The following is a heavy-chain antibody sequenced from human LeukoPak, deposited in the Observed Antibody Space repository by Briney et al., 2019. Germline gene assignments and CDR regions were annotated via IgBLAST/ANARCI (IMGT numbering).Heavy chain of an antibody. Sequence: GGSLRLSCAASGFTFSSNYMSWVRQAPGKGLEWVSVIYSGGSTYYADSVKGRFTISRDNSKNTLYLQMNSLRAEDTAVYYCARDSIGAYFDWSMVYDYWGQGTLVTVSS. CDR1: GFTFSSNY. CDR3: ARDSIGAYFDWSMVYDY. J-gene: IGHJ4*02. V-gene: IGHV3-66*01. CDR2: IYSGGST. D-gene: IGHD3-9*01.